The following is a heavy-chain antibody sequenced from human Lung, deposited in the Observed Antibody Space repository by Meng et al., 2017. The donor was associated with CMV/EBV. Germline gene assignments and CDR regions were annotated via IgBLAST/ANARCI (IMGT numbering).Heavy chain of an antibody. CDR1: GFSFNSYA. J-gene: IGHJ6*02. V-gene: IGHV3-23*01. D-gene: IGHD6-19*01. Sequence: GGSLRLXXAAYGFSFNSYAMTWVSQAPGRGLEWVSGIGWSGGSTYYADSVKGRFTISRDNSKNTLFVQMNSVGAEDTAVYYCARFGGTGSSGWLGYGMDVWAREXTVTVS. CDR3: ARFGGTGSSGWLGYGMDV. CDR2: IGWSGGST.